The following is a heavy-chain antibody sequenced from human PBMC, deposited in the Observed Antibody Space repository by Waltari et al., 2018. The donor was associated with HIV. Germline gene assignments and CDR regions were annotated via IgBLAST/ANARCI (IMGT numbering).Heavy chain of an antibody. CDR3: ARLGYCSSTSCYTSNWYFDL. D-gene: IGHD2-2*02. CDR2: IIPILGIA. J-gene: IGHJ2*01. CDR1: GGTFSSYA. Sequence: QVQLVQSGAEVKKPGSSVKVSCKASGGTFSSYAISWVRQAPGQGLEWMGRIIPILGIANYAQKFQGRVTITADKSTSTAYMELSSLRSEDTAVYYCARLGYCSSTSCYTSNWYFDLWGRGTLVTVSS. V-gene: IGHV1-69*04.